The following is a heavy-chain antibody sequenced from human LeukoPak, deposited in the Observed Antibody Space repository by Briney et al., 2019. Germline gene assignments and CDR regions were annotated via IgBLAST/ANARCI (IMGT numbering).Heavy chain of an antibody. D-gene: IGHD5-18*01. Sequence: GGSLRLSCAASGFTFSSYGMHWVRQAPGKGLEWVTFIRYDGSNKYYADSVKGRFTISRDNSKNTLYLQMNSLRAEDTAVYYCAKVDTASHYYYYYYMDVWGKGTTVTISS. CDR1: GFTFSSYG. CDR3: AKVDTASHYYYYYYMDV. V-gene: IGHV3-30*02. J-gene: IGHJ6*03. CDR2: IRYDGSNK.